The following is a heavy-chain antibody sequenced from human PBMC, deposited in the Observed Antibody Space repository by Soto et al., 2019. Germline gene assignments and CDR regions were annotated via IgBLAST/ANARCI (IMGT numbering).Heavy chain of an antibody. V-gene: IGHV3-48*01. CDR2: ISSSSSTI. D-gene: IGHD3-10*01. CDR1: GFTFSSYS. J-gene: IGHJ6*03. Sequence: GSLRLSCAASGFTFSSYSMNWVRQAPGKGLEWVSYISSSSSTIYYADSVKGRFTISRDNAKNSLYLQMNSLRAEDTAVYYCARDAQWFGELTYMDVWGKGTTVTVSS. CDR3: ARDAQWFGELTYMDV.